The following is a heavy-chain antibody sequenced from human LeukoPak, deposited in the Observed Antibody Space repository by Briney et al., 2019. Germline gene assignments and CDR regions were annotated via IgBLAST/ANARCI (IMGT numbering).Heavy chain of an antibody. CDR2: IRPDGSEG. J-gene: IGHJ4*02. Sequence: GGSLRLSCAASRFTFSNYNMHWVRQAPGKGLEWVATIRPDGSEGYYADSVRGRFTISRDNSKNSFYLQMSSLRAEDTGVFYCARDVAYSAFDYWGQGTLVTVSS. D-gene: IGHD2-21*01. CDR3: ARDVAYSAFDY. V-gene: IGHV3-7*01. CDR1: RFTFSNYN.